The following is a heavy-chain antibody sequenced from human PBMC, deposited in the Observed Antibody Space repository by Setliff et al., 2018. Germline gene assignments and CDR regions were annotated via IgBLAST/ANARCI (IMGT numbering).Heavy chain of an antibody. CDR3: AREIVTPYITMVRETARGFDP. CDR2: INAGNGNT. V-gene: IGHV1-3*01. Sequence: ASVKVSCKASGYTFTSYAMHWVRQAPGQGLEWMGWINAGNGNTKYSQKFQGRVTITRDTSASTAYMELSSLRSEDTAVYYCAREIVTPYITMVRETARGFDPWGQGTLVTVSS. D-gene: IGHD3-10*01. J-gene: IGHJ5*02. CDR1: GYTFTSYA.